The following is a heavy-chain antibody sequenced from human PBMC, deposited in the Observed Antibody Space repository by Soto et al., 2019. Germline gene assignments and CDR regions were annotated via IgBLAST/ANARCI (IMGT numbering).Heavy chain of an antibody. Sequence: EVQLVESGGGLVQPGGSLRLSCAASGFTFSSYSMNWVRQAPGKGLEWVSYISSSSSTIYYADSVKGRFTISRDNAKNSRYLQMNSLRDGDRAVYYCAITPVAGMDVWGQGTTVPVSS. V-gene: IGHV3-48*02. J-gene: IGHJ6*02. CDR2: ISSSSSTI. D-gene: IGHD2-15*01. CDR3: AITPVAGMDV. CDR1: GFTFSSYS.